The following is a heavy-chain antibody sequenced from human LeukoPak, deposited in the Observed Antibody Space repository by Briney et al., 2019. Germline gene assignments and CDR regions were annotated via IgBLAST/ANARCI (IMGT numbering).Heavy chain of an antibody. J-gene: IGHJ4*02. CDR2: IYYTGRT. V-gene: IGHV4-59*01. CDR3: ARASGYSSGWYETPFVY. D-gene: IGHD6-19*01. CDR1: GGSISSYY. Sequence: SETLSHTCTVSGGSISSYYWSWIRQPPGKGLEWIGYIYYTGRTNYNPSLKSRVTISVDTSKNQFSLNLSSVTAADTAVYYCARASGYSSGWYETPFVYWGQGTLVTVSS.